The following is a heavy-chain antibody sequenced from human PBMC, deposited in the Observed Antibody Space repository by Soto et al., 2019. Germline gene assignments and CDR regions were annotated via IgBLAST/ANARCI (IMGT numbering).Heavy chain of an antibody. CDR2: ISAYNGNT. V-gene: IGHV1-18*04. CDR3: ARLRVSIVVVPAAILTNYYGMDV. Sequence: GASVKVSCKASGYTFTSYGISWVRQAPGQGLEWMGWISAYNGNTNYAQKLQGRVTMTTDTSTSTAYMELRSLRSDDTAVYYCARLRVSIVVVPAAILTNYYGMDVWGQGTTVTVS. D-gene: IGHD2-2*02. CDR1: GYTFTSYG. J-gene: IGHJ6*02.